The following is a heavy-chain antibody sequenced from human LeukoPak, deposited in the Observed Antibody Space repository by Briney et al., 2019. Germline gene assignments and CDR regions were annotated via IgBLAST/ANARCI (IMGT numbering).Heavy chain of an antibody. CDR2: IYCSGST. J-gene: IGHJ3*02. V-gene: IGHV4-59*01. Sequence: AETLSLTCTVSGGFISSYHWRWLQQPPGKGLEWVGYIYCSGSTNHNPSLKSRVTISVDTSKNQFSLKLSSVTAADTAVYYCARAYYYGSGSYAFDIWGQGTMVTVSS. CDR3: ARAYYYGSGSYAFDI. D-gene: IGHD3-10*01. CDR1: GGFISSYH.